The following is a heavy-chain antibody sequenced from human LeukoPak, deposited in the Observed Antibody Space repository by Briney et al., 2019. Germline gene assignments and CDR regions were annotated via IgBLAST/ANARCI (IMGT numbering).Heavy chain of an antibody. Sequence: SETLSLTCSVSGASISTYYWSWIRQPPGKGLEWIGYVHFGGRTNYNPSLKSRVTISPDTAKNQFSLKLNSVTAADTAVYYCARLHYDSSGYYYFDYWGQGTLVTVSS. D-gene: IGHD3-22*01. CDR1: GASISTYY. CDR3: ARLHYDSSGYYYFDY. J-gene: IGHJ4*02. CDR2: VHFGGRT. V-gene: IGHV4-59*01.